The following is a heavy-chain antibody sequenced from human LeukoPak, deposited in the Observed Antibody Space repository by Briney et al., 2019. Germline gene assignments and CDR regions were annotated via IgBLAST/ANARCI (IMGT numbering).Heavy chain of an antibody. CDR3: ARGTGRFGEFPVSYFDY. V-gene: IGHV3-53*01. J-gene: IGHJ4*02. CDR1: GFTVSSNY. Sequence: GGSLRLSCAASGFTVSSNYMSWVRQAPGKGLEWVSVIYSGGSTYYADSVKGRFTISRDNSKSTLYLQMNSLRAEDTAVYYCARGTGRFGEFPVSYFDYWGQGTLVTVSS. CDR2: IYSGGST. D-gene: IGHD3-10*01.